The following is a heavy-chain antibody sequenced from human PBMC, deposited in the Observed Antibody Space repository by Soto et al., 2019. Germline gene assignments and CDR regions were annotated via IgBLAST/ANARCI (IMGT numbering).Heavy chain of an antibody. D-gene: IGHD3-3*01. Sequence: PGGSLRLSCAASGFTFSSYGMHWVRQAPGKGLEWVAVISYDGSNKYYADSVKGRFTISRDNSKNTLYLQMNSLRAEDTAVYYCASPGGRFLEWLSAFDIWGQGTMVTVSS. V-gene: IGHV3-30*03. CDR2: ISYDGSNK. CDR1: GFTFSSYG. CDR3: ASPGGRFLEWLSAFDI. J-gene: IGHJ3*02.